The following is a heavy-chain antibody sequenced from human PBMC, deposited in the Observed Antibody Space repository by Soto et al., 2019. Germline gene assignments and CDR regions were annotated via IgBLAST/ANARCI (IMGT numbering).Heavy chain of an antibody. D-gene: IGHD6-19*01. CDR1: GDTFDNYA. V-gene: IGHV1-69*01. CDR2: IVPMYDTP. J-gene: IGHJ3*02. CDR3: AREWGNSPVAGSNAFHI. Sequence: QVQLVQSGAEVKKPGSSVKVSCKASGDTFDNYAFSWVRQAPGQGLEWIGGIVPMYDTPTYAQNFQDRVTITAVDSTRTIYMELRNLKSDDTAVYFCAREWGNSPVAGSNAFHIWGQGTLVTVSS.